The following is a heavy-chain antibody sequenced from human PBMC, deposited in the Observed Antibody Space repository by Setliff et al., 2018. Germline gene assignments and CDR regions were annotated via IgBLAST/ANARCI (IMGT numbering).Heavy chain of an antibody. D-gene: IGHD6-13*01. V-gene: IGHV4-38-2*01. CDR1: GDSITSGYS. Sequence: SETLSLTCAVSGDSITSGYSWGWIRQPQGKGLEWLGSLHHSGTSSSPPSLQRRLPLSQAPSTPPFSLPLPSLTVAATAVYFCARHSKSAAGTRIFDPWGQGTLVTVSS. J-gene: IGHJ5*02. CDR3: ARHSKSAAGTRIFDP. CDR2: LHHSGTS.